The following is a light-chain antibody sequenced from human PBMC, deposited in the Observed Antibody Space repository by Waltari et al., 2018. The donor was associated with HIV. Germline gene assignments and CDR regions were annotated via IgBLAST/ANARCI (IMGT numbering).Light chain of an antibody. Sequence: QSVLTQPPSVSGAPGQRVPISCTGSSSNPGAGYDVHWYQQLPGPAPRLLIYDNTMRPSGVPDRCSGSKAGTSASLAIAGLQDEDEAVYYCQSYDRSLSVWVFGGGTKVTVL. CDR1: SSNPGAGYD. V-gene: IGLV1-40*01. CDR2: DNT. CDR3: QSYDRSLSVWV. J-gene: IGLJ3*02.